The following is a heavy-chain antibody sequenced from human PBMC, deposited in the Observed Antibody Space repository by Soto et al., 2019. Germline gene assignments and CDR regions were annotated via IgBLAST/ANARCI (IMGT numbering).Heavy chain of an antibody. V-gene: IGHV3-23*01. J-gene: IGHJ3*02. CDR3: AKVRNYDYIWGSWGAFDI. D-gene: IGHD3-16*01. CDR1: GFTFSSYA. CDR2: ISGSGGST. Sequence: GGSLRLSCAASGFTFSSYAMSWVRQAPGKGLEWVSAISGSGGSTYYADSVKGRFTISRDNSKNTLYLQMNSLRAEDTAVYYCAKVRNYDYIWGSWGAFDIWGQGTMVTVSS.